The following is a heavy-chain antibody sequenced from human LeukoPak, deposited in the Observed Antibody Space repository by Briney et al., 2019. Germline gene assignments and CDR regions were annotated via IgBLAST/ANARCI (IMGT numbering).Heavy chain of an antibody. CDR3: ARAGNTGAFDI. V-gene: IGHV4-39*07. J-gene: IGHJ3*02. D-gene: IGHD1-14*01. Sequence: *YNPSLKSRVTISVDTSKNQFSLKLSSVTAADTAVYYCARAGNTGAFDIWGQGTMVTVSS.